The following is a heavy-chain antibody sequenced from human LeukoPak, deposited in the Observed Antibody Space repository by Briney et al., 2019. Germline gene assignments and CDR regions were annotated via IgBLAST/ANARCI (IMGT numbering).Heavy chain of an antibody. V-gene: IGHV3-43*02. CDR3: AKDRSWDRSGYTAFDI. Sequence: GGSLRLSCAASGFTFDDYAMHWVRQVPGKGLEWVSLTSGDGGSTYYADSVKGRFIMSRDNSKNSLYLQMNSLRTEDTALYFCAKDRSWDRSGYTAFDIWGQGTMVTVSS. D-gene: IGHD3-22*01. CDR2: TSGDGGST. CDR1: GFTFDDYA. J-gene: IGHJ3*02.